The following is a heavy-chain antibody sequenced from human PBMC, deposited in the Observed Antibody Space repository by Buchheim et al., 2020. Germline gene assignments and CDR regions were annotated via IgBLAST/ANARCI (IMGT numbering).Heavy chain of an antibody. V-gene: IGHV3-30*18. CDR2: ISEDGKNK. CDR3: VKSRSGYYPRNYYFYMHV. CDR1: GFTFRNYG. D-gene: IGHD3-3*01. J-gene: IGHJ6*03. Sequence: QVQLVESGGGVVQPGGSLRLSCGASGFTFRNYGMHWVRQAPGKGLEWVAVISEDGKNKYYTDSVKGRFTISRDNSKSTVDLKINSVRREDTAVYYCVKSRSGYYPRNYYFYMHVWGTGTT.